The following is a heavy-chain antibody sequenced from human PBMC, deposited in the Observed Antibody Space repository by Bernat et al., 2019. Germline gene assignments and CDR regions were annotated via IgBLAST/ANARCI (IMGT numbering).Heavy chain of an antibody. V-gene: IGHV3-33*01. CDR1: GFTFSSFG. D-gene: IGHD4-11*01. CDR2: IWYDGSNK. J-gene: IGHJ3*02. Sequence: QVQLVESGGGVVQPGRSLRLSCAASGFTFSSFGMHWVRQAPGKGLAWVAVIWYDGSNKYYADSVKGRFTISRDNSKHTLYLQMNSLRAEDTAVYYCARSIQSFDIWGQGTMVTGSS. CDR3: ARSIQSFDI.